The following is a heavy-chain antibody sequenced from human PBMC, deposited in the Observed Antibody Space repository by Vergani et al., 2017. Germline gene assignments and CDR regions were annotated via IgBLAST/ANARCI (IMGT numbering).Heavy chain of an antibody. J-gene: IGHJ4*02. D-gene: IGHD3-10*01. Sequence: QVQLVQSGAEVKKPGASVKVSCKASGYTFTGYYMHWVRQAPGQGLEWMGGINPNSGGTNYAQKFQGRVTMTRDTSISTAYMELSRLRSDDTAGYYCARDRITMVRGASDSGLGYWGQGTLVTVSS. CDR2: INPNSGGT. CDR3: ARDRITMVRGASDSGLGY. CDR1: GYTFTGYY. V-gene: IGHV1-2*02.